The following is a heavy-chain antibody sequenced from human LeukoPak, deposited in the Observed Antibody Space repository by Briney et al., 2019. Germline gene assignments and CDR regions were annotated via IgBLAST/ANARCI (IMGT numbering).Heavy chain of an antibody. CDR3: TTSTVTTGDDAFDI. CDR1: GFTFSNAW. J-gene: IGHJ3*02. Sequence: GGSLRLSCAASGFTFSNAWMSWVRQAPWKGLEWVGRIKSKTDGGTTDYAAPVKGRFTISREDSKNTLYLQMNNLKTEDTAVYYRTTSTVTTGDDAFDIWGQGTMVTVSS. V-gene: IGHV3-15*01. CDR2: IKSKTDGGTT. D-gene: IGHD4-17*01.